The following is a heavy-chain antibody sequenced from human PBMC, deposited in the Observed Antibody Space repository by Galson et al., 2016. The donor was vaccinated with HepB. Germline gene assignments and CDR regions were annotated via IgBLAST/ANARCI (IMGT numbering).Heavy chain of an antibody. Sequence: LRLSCAASGFTFRSYWMTWVRQAPGKGLEWVAHLHPNGGDKSYVDSVKGRFIISRDNAESLLYLQMNSLRVEDTAVYYCARDPNSIKQHLYAWGRGTLVTVSS. CDR1: GFTFRSYW. D-gene: IGHD4-23*01. J-gene: IGHJ5*02. CDR2: LHPNGGDK. V-gene: IGHV3-7*03. CDR3: ARDPNSIKQHLYA.